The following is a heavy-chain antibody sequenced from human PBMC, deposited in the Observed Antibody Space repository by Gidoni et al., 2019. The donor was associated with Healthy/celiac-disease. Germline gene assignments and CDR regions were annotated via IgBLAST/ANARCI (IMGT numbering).Heavy chain of an antibody. Sequence: EVQLLASGGGLVQPGGSLRLSCAPSGFTFSSYAMSWFRQAPGKGLEWVSAISGSGGSTYYADSVKGRFTISRDNSKNTLYLQMNSLRAEDTAVYYCAKVSGGNYYDSSGYYPDAFDIWGQGTMVTVSS. V-gene: IGHV3-23*01. CDR1: GFTFSSYA. J-gene: IGHJ3*02. D-gene: IGHD3-22*01. CDR2: ISGSGGST. CDR3: AKVSGGNYYDSSGYYPDAFDI.